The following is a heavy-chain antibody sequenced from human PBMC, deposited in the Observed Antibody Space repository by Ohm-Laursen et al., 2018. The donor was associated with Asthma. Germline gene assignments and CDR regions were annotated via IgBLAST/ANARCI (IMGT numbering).Heavy chain of an antibody. D-gene: IGHD2-15*01. CDR3: ARGVIAVLAVSWYFDL. V-gene: IGHV3-30-3*01. Sequence: SLRLSCAASGFTFSSYAMHWVRQAPGKGLEWMAVISSDGSRIYYADSVKGRFTISRDNSQYTLFLDVNSLRPEDTAVYFCARGVIAVLAVSWYFDLWGRGTLVTVSS. CDR2: ISSDGSRI. CDR1: GFTFSSYA. J-gene: IGHJ2*01.